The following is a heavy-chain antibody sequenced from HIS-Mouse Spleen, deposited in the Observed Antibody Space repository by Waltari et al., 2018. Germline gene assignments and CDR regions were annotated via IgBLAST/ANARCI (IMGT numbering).Heavy chain of an antibody. D-gene: IGHD6-13*01. V-gene: IGHV4-39*07. CDR1: GGSIRSRSYY. J-gene: IGHJ2*01. Sequence: QLQLQESGPGLGKPSETLSLTCTVSGGSIRSRSYYWGWIRQPPGKGLEWIGSIYYSGSTYYNPSLKSRVTISVDTSKNQFSLKLSSVTAADTAVYYCAREIPYSSSWYDWYFDLWGRGTLVTVSS. CDR2: IYYSGST. CDR3: AREIPYSSSWYDWYFDL.